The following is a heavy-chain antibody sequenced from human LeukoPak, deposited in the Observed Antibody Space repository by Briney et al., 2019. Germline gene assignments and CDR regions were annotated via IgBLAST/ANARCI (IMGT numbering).Heavy chain of an antibody. CDR1: GGSFSGYY. CDR2: INHSGST. V-gene: IGHV4-34*01. Sequence: SETLSLTCAVYGGSFSGYYWSWIRQPPGKGLEWIGEINHSGSTNYNPSLKSRVTISVDTSKSQFSLKLSSVTAADTAVYYCARATYYYDSNDWGQGTLVTVSS. J-gene: IGHJ4*02. D-gene: IGHD3-22*01. CDR3: ARATYYYDSND.